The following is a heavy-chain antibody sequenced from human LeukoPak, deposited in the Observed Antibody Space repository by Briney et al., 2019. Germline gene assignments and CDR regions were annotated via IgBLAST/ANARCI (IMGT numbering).Heavy chain of an antibody. CDR3: AREGSSSSFDY. CDR2: TAYDGSNK. D-gene: IGHD6-19*01. CDR1: GFTFSSYA. V-gene: IGHV3-30*01. Sequence: AGSLRLSCAASGFTFSSYAMHWVRQAPGKGLEWVAITAYDGSNKNYVDSVKARFTISRDNSKNTLYLQMNSLRTEDTAVYFCAREGSSSSFDYWGQGTLVTVS. J-gene: IGHJ4*02.